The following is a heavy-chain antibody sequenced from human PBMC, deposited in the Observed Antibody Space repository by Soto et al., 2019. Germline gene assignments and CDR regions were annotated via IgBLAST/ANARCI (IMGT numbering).Heavy chain of an antibody. Sequence: QVQLQESGPGLVEPSQTLSLICTVSGASIITDGYYWTWIRQHPGKVLEWLGYIHHSGGATYSPSYTPSLQCRIAISVEIAKRLFSLKVDPVTAADTAVYYCARVPTYHQASIGYQPFHPRGQGTLVTVSS. D-gene: IGHD3-22*01. CDR2: IHHSGGATYSP. V-gene: IGHV4-31*03. CDR1: GASIITDGYY. J-gene: IGHJ5*02. CDR3: ARVPTYHQASIGYQPFHP.